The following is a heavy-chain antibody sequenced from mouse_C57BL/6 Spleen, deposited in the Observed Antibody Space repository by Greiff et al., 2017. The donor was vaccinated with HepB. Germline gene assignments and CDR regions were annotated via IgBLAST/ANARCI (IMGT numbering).Heavy chain of an antibody. J-gene: IGHJ3*01. V-gene: IGHV1-22*01. CDR2: INPNNGGT. CDR1: GYTFTDYN. D-gene: IGHD6-1*01. CDR3: ASAGSPFGY. Sequence: EVKLMESGPELVKPGASVKMSCKASGYTFTDYNMHWVKQSHGKSLEWIGYINPNNGGTSYNQKFKGKATLTVNKSSSTAYMELRSLTSEDSAVYYCASAGSPFGYWGQGTLVTVSA.